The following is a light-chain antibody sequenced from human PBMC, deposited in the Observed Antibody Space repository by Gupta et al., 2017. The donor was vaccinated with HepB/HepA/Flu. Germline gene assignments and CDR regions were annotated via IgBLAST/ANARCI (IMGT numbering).Light chain of an antibody. CDR1: QSVSSSY. CDR2: DAS. CDR3: QLYGSSPLYT. V-gene: IGKV3-20*01. Sequence: EIVLTQSPGPLSLSPGERATLSCRASQSVSSSYLAWYQQNPGQAPRLLISDASSRAAGIPDRFSGSGSGTDFTLTISRLEPEDFAVYYCQLYGSSPLYTFGQGTKLEIK. J-gene: IGKJ2*01.